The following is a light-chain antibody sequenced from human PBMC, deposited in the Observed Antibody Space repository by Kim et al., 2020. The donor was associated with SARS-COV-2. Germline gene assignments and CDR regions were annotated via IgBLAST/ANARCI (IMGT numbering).Light chain of an antibody. J-gene: IGKJ2*01. Sequence: SGSVGDRGTITCRASQSISSGLAWYQQKPGKAPKVLIYKASSLESGVPSRFSGSGSGTEFTLTISSLQPDDFASYYCQQYYTYPYTFGQGTKLEIK. V-gene: IGKV1-5*03. CDR2: KAS. CDR3: QQYYTYPYT. CDR1: QSISSG.